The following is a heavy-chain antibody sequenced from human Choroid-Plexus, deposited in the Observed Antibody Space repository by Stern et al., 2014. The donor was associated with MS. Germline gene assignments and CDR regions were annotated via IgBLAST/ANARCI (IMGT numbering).Heavy chain of an antibody. CDR2: ISYDGSK. CDR3: AKDRQYLTFFFDF. Sequence: VQLVXSGGGVVQPGRPLRLSCAASGFSFSSFGMHWVRQAPGKGLERVALISYDGSKDYADSVKGRFAISRDNSKNTLYLQMNSLRAEDTAVYYCAKDRQYLTFFFDFWGQGSLVTVSS. CDR1: GFSFSSFG. J-gene: IGHJ4*02. D-gene: IGHD2/OR15-2a*01. V-gene: IGHV3-30*18.